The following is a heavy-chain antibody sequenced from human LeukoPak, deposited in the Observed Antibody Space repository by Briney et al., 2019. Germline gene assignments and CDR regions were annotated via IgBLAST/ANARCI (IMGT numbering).Heavy chain of an antibody. J-gene: IGHJ4*02. CDR1: GYTFTGYY. V-gene: IGHV1-2*02. Sequence: EASVKVSCKASGYTFTGYYMHWVRQAPGQGLEWMGWINPNSGGTNYAQKFQGRVTMTRDTSISTAYMELSRLRSDDTAVYYCAREAVAGTTNFDYWGQGTLVTVSS. CDR2: INPNSGGT. CDR3: AREAVAGTTNFDY. D-gene: IGHD6-19*01.